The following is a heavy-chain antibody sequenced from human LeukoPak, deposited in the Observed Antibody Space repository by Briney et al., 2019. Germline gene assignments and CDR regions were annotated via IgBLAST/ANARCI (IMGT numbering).Heavy chain of an antibody. J-gene: IGHJ1*01. CDR3: ARDPYYGSGSSFSFFQH. CDR2: ISSSSSTI. V-gene: IGHV3-48*01. Sequence: AGGSLRLSCTTSGFNFGDYAMTWFRQAPGKGLEWVSYISSSSSTIYYADSVKGRFTVSRDSAKNSLYLQMNSLRAEDTAVYYCARDPYYGSGSSFSFFQHWGQGTLVTVSS. D-gene: IGHD3-10*01. CDR1: GFNFGDYA.